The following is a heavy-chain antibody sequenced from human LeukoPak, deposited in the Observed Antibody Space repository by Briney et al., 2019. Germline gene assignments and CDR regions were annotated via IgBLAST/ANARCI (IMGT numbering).Heavy chain of an antibody. CDR3: ARSQRSTHNWYLDL. CDR2: VIPIYGTT. D-gene: IGHD5/OR15-5a*01. Sequence: ASVKVSCKASGGTFNTYAISWVRQAPGQGLEWMGGVIPIYGTTNYAQKFQGRVTITADTSTATAYMEVSSLRSEDTAVYYCARSQRSTHNWYLDLWGRGTLVTVSS. CDR1: GGTFNTYA. V-gene: IGHV1-69*06. J-gene: IGHJ2*01.